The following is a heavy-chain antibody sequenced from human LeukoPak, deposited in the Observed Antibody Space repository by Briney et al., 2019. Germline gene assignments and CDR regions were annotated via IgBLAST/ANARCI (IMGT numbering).Heavy chain of an antibody. J-gene: IGHJ4*02. Sequence: ASVKVSCKASGYTFTGYYMHWVRQAPGQGLEWIGWINPNSGGTNYAQKFQGRVTMTRDTSISTAYMELSRLRSDDTAVYYCAREGPYCSSTSCSPDYWGQGTLVTVSS. CDR3: AREGPYCSSTSCSPDY. V-gene: IGHV1-2*02. D-gene: IGHD2-2*01. CDR2: INPNSGGT. CDR1: GYTFTGYY.